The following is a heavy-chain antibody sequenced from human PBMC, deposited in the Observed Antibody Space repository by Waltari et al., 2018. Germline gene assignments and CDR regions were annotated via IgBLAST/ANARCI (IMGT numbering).Heavy chain of an antibody. J-gene: IGHJ5*02. V-gene: IGHV3-74*03. CDR2: INSAGTGT. CDR3: VAEGSNSVHH. CDR1: GFSFNTFW. D-gene: IGHD1-26*01. Sequence: EVPVVASGGGLVQPGGSLRLSCAASGFSFNTFWMHWVRQAPGKGLVWVSRINSAGTGTKYADFVQGRFTISRDNGKNTLFLPMNSLKVDDTAVYYCVAEGSNSVHHWGHGTLVTVSS.